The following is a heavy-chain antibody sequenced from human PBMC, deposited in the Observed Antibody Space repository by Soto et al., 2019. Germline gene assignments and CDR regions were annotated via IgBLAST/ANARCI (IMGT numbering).Heavy chain of an antibody. D-gene: IGHD2-21*02. J-gene: IGHJ3*02. CDR2: INPSGGST. CDR1: GYTFTSYY. Sequence: ASVKVSCKASGYTFTSYYMHWVRQAPGQGLEWMGIINPSGGSTSYAQKFQGRVTMTRDTSTSTAYMELSSLRSEDTAVYYCARDWNVVVTATHDAFDIWGQGTMVTVSS. CDR3: ARDWNVVVTATHDAFDI. V-gene: IGHV1-46*01.